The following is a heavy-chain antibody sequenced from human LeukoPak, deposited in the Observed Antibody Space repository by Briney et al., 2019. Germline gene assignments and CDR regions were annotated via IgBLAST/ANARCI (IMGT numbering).Heavy chain of an antibody. Sequence: ASVKVSCKASGYTFTSYGISWVRQAPGQGLEWMGWISAYNGNTNYAQKLQGRVTMTTDTSTSTAYVELRSLRSDDTAVYYCARVMYSSRAVDYWGQGTLVTVSS. D-gene: IGHD6-13*01. CDR3: ARVMYSSRAVDY. J-gene: IGHJ4*02. CDR2: ISAYNGNT. CDR1: GYTFTSYG. V-gene: IGHV1-18*01.